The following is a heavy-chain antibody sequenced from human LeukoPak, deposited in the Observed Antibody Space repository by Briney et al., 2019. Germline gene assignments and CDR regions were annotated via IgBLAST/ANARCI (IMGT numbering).Heavy chain of an antibody. CDR3: ARDQPGTYTLSST. V-gene: IGHV3-30-3*01. Sequence: GGSLRLSCAASGFTFSNYAMHWVRQAPGKGLEWVAFMSFDGSDKYYADSVKGRFTISRDNSKNTLYLQMSSLRFEDTAVYYCARDQPGTYTLSSTWGQGTLVTVSS. J-gene: IGHJ5*02. CDR2: MSFDGSDK. CDR1: GFTFSNYA. D-gene: IGHD6-19*01.